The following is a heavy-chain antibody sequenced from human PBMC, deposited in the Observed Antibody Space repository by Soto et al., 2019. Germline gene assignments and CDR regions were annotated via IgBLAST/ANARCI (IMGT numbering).Heavy chain of an antibody. CDR1: GYTFTSYA. Sequence: GASVKVSCKASGYTFTSYAMHWVRQAPGQRLEWMGWINAGNGNTKYSQKFQGRVTITRDTSASTAYMELSSLRSEDTAVYYCASGGSLYCSSTSCYTRYYYGMDVWGQGTTVTVSS. V-gene: IGHV1-3*01. D-gene: IGHD2-2*02. CDR3: ASGGSLYCSSTSCYTRYYYGMDV. CDR2: INAGNGNT. J-gene: IGHJ6*02.